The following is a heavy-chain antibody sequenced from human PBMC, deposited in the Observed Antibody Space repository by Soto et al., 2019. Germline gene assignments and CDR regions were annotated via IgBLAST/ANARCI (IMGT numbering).Heavy chain of an antibody. CDR3: ASSVLVTSTMNYFDL. CDR2: IYPDDSDT. CDR1: GYSFTSYW. Sequence: GESLKISCKGSGYSFTSYWIGRVRQMPGKGLEWLGIIYPDDSDTRYSPSFLGQVTISADKSIKTTYLQWSSLKASDTAIYFCASSVLVTSTMNYFDLWGQGTLVTVSS. J-gene: IGHJ4*02. D-gene: IGHD2-8*02. V-gene: IGHV5-51*01.